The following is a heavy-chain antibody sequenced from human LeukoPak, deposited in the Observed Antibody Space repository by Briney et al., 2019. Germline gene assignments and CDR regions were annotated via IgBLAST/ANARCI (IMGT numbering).Heavy chain of an antibody. Sequence: GGSLRLSCAASGFTFSSYSMNWVRQAPGKGLEWVSSISSSSSYIYYADSVKGRFTISRDNSKNTLYLQMNSLRAEDTAVYYCATIRGYSGYGSGDYWGQGTLVTVSS. V-gene: IGHV3-21*04. D-gene: IGHD5-12*01. CDR1: GFTFSSYS. J-gene: IGHJ4*02. CDR2: ISSSSSYI. CDR3: ATIRGYSGYGSGDY.